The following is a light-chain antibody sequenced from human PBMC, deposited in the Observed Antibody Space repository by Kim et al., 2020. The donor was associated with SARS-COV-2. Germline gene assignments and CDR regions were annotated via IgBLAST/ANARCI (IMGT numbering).Light chain of an antibody. V-gene: IGLV6-57*02. Sequence: NFMLTHPHSVSESPGKTVTISCTGSSGSIASNYVQWYQQRPGSAPTTVIYEDNQRPSGVPDRFSGSIDSSSNSASLTISGLKTEDEADYYCQSYDSSNLWVFGGGTQLTVL. J-gene: IGLJ3*02. CDR2: EDN. CDR3: QSYDSSNLWV. CDR1: SGSIASNY.